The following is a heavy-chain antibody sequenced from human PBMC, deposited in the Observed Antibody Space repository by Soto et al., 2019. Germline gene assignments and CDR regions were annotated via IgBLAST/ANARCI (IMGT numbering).Heavy chain of an antibody. Sequence: GESLKISCAASGFSFHEYTMNWVRQAPGKGLEWVSGIYGAASGIYYADSVKGRFTISRDNSRNTVYLQMNNLRAEDTAVYYCAKDRHPDGVWDIDWWGQGARVTSPQ. J-gene: IGHJ4*02. CDR2: IYGAASGI. CDR1: GFSFHEYT. V-gene: IGHV3-23*01. CDR3: AKDRHPDGVWDIDW. D-gene: IGHD4-17*01.